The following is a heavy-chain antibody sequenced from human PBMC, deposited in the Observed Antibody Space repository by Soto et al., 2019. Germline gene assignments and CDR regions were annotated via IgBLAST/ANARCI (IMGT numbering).Heavy chain of an antibody. CDR1: GGSFSGYY. D-gene: IGHD5-12*01. CDR3: ARCQGPSGVATIFDY. V-gene: IGHV4-34*01. CDR2: INHSGST. Sequence: SETLSLTCAVYGGSFSGYYWSWIRQPPGKGLEWIGEINHSGSTNYNPSLKSRVTISVDTSKNQFSLKLSSVTAADTAVYYCARCQGPSGVATIFDYWGQGTLVTVSS. J-gene: IGHJ4*02.